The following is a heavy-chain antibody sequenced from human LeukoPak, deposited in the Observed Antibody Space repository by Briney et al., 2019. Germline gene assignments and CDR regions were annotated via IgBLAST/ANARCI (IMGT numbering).Heavy chain of an antibody. Sequence: QPGGSLRLSCAASGFTFISFWMHWVAHAPGKGLMWVLRINSDGTSTTQADHVKGRFTISRANAKNTLYLPMSSLRGEDTAVYYWARGVRVCSGTSCCWWFEPWGQGTLVTVSS. CDR3: ARGVRVCSGTSCCWWFEP. J-gene: IGHJ5*02. V-gene: IGHV3-74*01. CDR1: GFTFISFW. CDR2: INSDGTST. D-gene: IGHD2-2*01.